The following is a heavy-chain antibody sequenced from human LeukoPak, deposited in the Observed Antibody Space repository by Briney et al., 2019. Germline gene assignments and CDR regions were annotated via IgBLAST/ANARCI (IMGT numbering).Heavy chain of an antibody. CDR3: ARGDGYSSSWYRPGAYYFDY. CDR1: GGTFSSYA. J-gene: IGHJ4*02. CDR2: IIPIFGTA. Sequence: SVKVSCKASGGTFSSYAISWVRQAPGQGLEWMGGIIPIFGTANYARKFQGRVTITADESTSTAYMELSSLRSEDTAVYYCARGDGYSSSWYRPGAYYFDYWGQGTLVTVSS. V-gene: IGHV1-69*13. D-gene: IGHD6-13*01.